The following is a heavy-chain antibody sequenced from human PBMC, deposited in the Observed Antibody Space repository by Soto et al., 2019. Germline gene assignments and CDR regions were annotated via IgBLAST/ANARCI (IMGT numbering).Heavy chain of an antibody. J-gene: IGHJ4*02. D-gene: IGHD3-3*01. CDR1: GFTFSSYW. CDR3: ARDKDFWSGYSGPPDY. V-gene: IGHV3-7*01. Sequence: GGSLRLSCAASGFTFSSYWMIWVRQAPGKGLEWVANIKQDGSEKYYVDSVKGRFTISRDNAKNSLYLQMNSLRAEDTAVYYCARDKDFWSGYSGPPDYWGQGTLVTVSS. CDR2: IKQDGSEK.